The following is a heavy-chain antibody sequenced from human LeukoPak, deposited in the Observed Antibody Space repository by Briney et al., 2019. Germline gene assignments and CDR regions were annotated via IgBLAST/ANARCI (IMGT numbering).Heavy chain of an antibody. CDR3: ARDTSGYCSTSRCYGSWYFDL. V-gene: IGHV3-30-3*01. CDR1: GFTFSSYA. CDR2: ISYDGSDK. J-gene: IGHJ2*01. Sequence: GGSLRLSCAASGFTFSSYAMHWVRQAPGKGLEWVALISYDGSDKYYADSVKGRFTISRDNAKNSLYLQMNSLRAEDTAVYYCARDTSGYCSTSRCYGSWYFDLWGRGTLVTVSS. D-gene: IGHD2-2*01.